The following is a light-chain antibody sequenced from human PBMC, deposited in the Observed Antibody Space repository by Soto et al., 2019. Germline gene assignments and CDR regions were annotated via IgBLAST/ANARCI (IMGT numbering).Light chain of an antibody. CDR2: EVS. Sequence: QSALTQPASVSGSPGQSITISCTGTSSDVGGYNYVSWYQQHPGKAPKLMIYEVSNRPSGVSNRFSGSKSGNTASLTISGLQAEDEADYYRSSYTLSSPALYVFRTGTKVTV. CDR1: SSDVGGYNY. J-gene: IGLJ1*01. V-gene: IGLV2-14*01. CDR3: SSYTLSSPALYV.